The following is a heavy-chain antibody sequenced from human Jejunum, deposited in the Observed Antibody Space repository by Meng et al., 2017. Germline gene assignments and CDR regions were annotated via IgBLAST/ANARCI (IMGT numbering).Heavy chain of an antibody. CDR3: VREMARRPHDF. Sequence: GESLKISCAASGFTFKIYAMGWVRQAPGKGLEWVSVMSGRGGGTYYADSVEGRFTISRDNSMNTLYLQRNCLRADDTDLYYCVREMARRPHDFWGQGTLVTVSS. V-gene: IGHV3-23*01. J-gene: IGHJ4*02. CDR1: GFTFKIYA. D-gene: IGHD5-24*01. CDR2: MSGRGGGT.